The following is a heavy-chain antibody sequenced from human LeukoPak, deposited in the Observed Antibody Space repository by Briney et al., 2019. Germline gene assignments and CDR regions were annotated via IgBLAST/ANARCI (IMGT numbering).Heavy chain of an antibody. CDR1: GFTFNNYA. J-gene: IGHJ6*02. D-gene: IGHD1-14*01. Sequence: GGSLRLSCAASGFTFNNYAMNWVRQAPGKGLEWVSVISGSGGTTYYADSVKGRFTIPRDSSKNTLYLQMNSLRAEDTAVYYCAKVSGGGLYYDGMDVWGQGTTVTVSS. CDR2: ISGSGGTT. V-gene: IGHV3-23*01. CDR3: AKVSGGGLYYDGMDV.